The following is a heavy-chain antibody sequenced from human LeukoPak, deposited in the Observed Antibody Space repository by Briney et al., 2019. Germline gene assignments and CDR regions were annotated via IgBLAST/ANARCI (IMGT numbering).Heavy chain of an antibody. CDR3: ARVMDQIAAAGSGYYFDY. J-gene: IGHJ4*02. D-gene: IGHD6-13*01. Sequence: SETLSLTCTVSGYSISSGYYWGWIRQPPGKGLEWIGEINHSGSTNYNPSLKSRVTISVDTSKNQFSLKLSSVTAADTAVYYCARVMDQIAAAGSGYYFDYWGQGTLVTVSS. V-gene: IGHV4-38-2*02. CDR1: GYSISSGYY. CDR2: INHSGST.